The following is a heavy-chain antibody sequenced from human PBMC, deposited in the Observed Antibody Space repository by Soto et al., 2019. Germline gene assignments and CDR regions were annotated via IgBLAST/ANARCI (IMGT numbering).Heavy chain of an antibody. CDR3: ARDIWFGEVYYGMAV. V-gene: IGHV3-66*01. J-gene: IGHJ6*02. D-gene: IGHD3-10*01. CDR1: GFTVSSNY. CDR2: IYSGGST. Sequence: EVQLVESGGGLVQPGGSLRLSCAASGFTVSSNYMSWVRQAPGKGLEWVSVIYSGGSTYYADSVKGRFTISRDNSKNTLYLQMNSLRAEDTAVYYCARDIWFGEVYYGMAVWGQGTTVTVSS.